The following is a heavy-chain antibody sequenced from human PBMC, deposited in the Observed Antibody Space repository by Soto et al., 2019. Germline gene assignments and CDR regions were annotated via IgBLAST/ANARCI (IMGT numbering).Heavy chain of an antibody. J-gene: IGHJ4*02. CDR3: AKEGSSWYRGGMDY. V-gene: IGHV3-43*01. CDR2: ISWDGGST. D-gene: IGHD6-13*01. Sequence: EVQLVESGGVVVQPGGSLRLSCAASGFTFDDYTMHWVRQAPGKGLEWVSLISWDGGSTYYADSVKGRFTISRDNSKNSLYLQMNSLRTEDTALYYCAKEGSSWYRGGMDYWGQGTLVTVSS. CDR1: GFTFDDYT.